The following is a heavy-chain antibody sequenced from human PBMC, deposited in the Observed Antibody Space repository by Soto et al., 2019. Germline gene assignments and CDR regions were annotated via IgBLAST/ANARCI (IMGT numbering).Heavy chain of an antibody. V-gene: IGHV3-9*01. D-gene: IGHD6-6*01. CDR1: GFTFDDYA. CDR3: AKDEGRGQLGNFDY. CDR2: ISWNSGSI. J-gene: IGHJ4*02. Sequence: DVQLVESGGGLVQPGRSLRLSCAASGFTFDDYAMHWVRQAPGKGLEWVSGISWNSGSIGYADSVKGRFTISRDNAKNSLYLQMNSLRAEDTALYYCAKDEGRGQLGNFDYWGQGTLVTVSS.